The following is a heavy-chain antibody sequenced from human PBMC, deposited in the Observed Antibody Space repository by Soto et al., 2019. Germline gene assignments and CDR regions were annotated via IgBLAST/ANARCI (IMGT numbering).Heavy chain of an antibody. D-gene: IGHD2-15*01. CDR1: GFTFSSYW. J-gene: IGHJ4*02. Sequence: EVQMVESGGGLVQPGGSLRLSCAASGFTFSSYWMLWVRQAPGKGMVWVSRISSDGSSTNYADSVKGRFTISRDNAKHTLYMQMKSLRAEDTAVYYCARGRLGYCSGGNCYKKTVFDYCGQGTLVTVSS. CDR3: ARGRLGYCSGGNCYKKTVFDY. V-gene: IGHV3-74*01. CDR2: ISSDGSST.